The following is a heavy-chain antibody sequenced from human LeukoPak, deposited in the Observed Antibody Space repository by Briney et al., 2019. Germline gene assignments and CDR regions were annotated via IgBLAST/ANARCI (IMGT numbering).Heavy chain of an antibody. Sequence: ASVKVSCKASGYTFTGFVIHWVRQAPGQGLEWMGWINPNSGGTSHAQKFQGRVTMTRDTSISTAYMELSSLTSDDTAVYYCARLGYSDSGSSPWGQGTLVTVSS. CDR2: INPNSGGT. D-gene: IGHD3-10*01. J-gene: IGHJ5*02. CDR3: ARLGYSDSGSSP. CDR1: GYTFTGFV. V-gene: IGHV1-2*02.